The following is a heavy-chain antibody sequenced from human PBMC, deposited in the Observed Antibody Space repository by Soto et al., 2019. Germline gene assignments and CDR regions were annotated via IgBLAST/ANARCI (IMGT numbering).Heavy chain of an antibody. V-gene: IGHV4-39*01. CDR2: IYYSGST. Sequence: SETLSLNCTVTGGSISSSSYFSGWIRQPPGKGLEWIGSIYYSGSTYYNPSLKSRVTISVDTSKNQFSLKLSSVTAADTAVYYCARHVEGIVLVPAAMGWDYYYGMDVWGQGTTVT. J-gene: IGHJ6*02. D-gene: IGHD2-2*01. CDR1: GGSISSSSYF. CDR3: ARHVEGIVLVPAAMGWDYYYGMDV.